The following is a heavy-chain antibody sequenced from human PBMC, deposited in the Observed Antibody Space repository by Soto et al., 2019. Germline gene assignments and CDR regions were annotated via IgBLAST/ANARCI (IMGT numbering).Heavy chain of an antibody. CDR3: ARADYGDRGLAFDS. CDR2: IYYTGST. V-gene: IGHV4-31*03. CDR1: GASTGSGGYY. J-gene: IGHJ4*02. Sequence: QVQLQESGPGLVKTSQTLSLTCTVSGASTGSGGYYWSWIRQHPGKGLEWIGYIYYTGSTYYNPSLKSRASISVDTSKNQFSLKLDSVTAADTAVYYCARADYGDRGLAFDSWGQGTLVTVSS. D-gene: IGHD4-17*01.